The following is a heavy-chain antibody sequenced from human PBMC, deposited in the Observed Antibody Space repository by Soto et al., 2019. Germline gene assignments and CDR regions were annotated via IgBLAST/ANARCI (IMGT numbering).Heavy chain of an antibody. Sequence: SETVSLTCTVSGGSISSYHWSWIRQPPGKGLEWIGYIYYSGSTNYNPSLKSRVTISVDTSKNQFSLKLSSVTAADTAVYYCARWWKYYTPFDPWGQGTLVTVSS. D-gene: IGHD1-7*01. V-gene: IGHV4-59*01. J-gene: IGHJ5*02. CDR3: ARWWKYYTPFDP. CDR2: IYYSGST. CDR1: GGSISSYH.